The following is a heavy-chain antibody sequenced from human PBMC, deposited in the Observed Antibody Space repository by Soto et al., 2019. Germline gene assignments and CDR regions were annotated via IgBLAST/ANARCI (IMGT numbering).Heavy chain of an antibody. CDR1: GGTFSSYA. CDR3: ARERLQLWPPGDAFDN. CDR2: IIPIFGTA. D-gene: IGHD5-18*01. Sequence: QVQLVQSGAEVKKPGSSVKVSCKASGGTFSSYAISWVRQAPGQGLEWMGGIIPIFGTANYAQKIQGRVTITADESTSTAYMELISLRSKDTAVYYDARERLQLWPPGDAFDNWVQGTMVTVSS. J-gene: IGHJ3*02. V-gene: IGHV1-69*01.